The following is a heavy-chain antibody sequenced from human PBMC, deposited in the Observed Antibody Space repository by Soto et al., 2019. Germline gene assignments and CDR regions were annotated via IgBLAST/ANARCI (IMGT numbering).Heavy chain of an antibody. V-gene: IGHV4-61*01. CDR1: GGSVSSGSYY. CDR3: ARPARFDY. Sequence: SETLSLTCTVSGGSVSSGSYYWSWIRQPPGKGLEWIGYIYYSGSTNYNPSLKSRVTISVDTSKNQFSLKLSSVTAADTAVYYCARPARFDYWSQGTLVTVSS. CDR2: IYYSGST. J-gene: IGHJ4*02. D-gene: IGHD6-6*01.